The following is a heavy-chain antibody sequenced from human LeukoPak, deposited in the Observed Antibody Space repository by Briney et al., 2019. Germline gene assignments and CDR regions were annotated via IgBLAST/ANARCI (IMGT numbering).Heavy chain of an antibody. D-gene: IGHD3-3*01. Sequence: GASVKISSKTSGYTFTGSYMHWVRQGPRQRLEWRGWINPHSGGTNYAQRFQGRVTMTRDTSLSTAYMELSRLRSDDTAVYYCARAEILFLEWLLIIDAFDIWGQGTMVTVSS. CDR2: INPHSGGT. V-gene: IGHV1-2*02. J-gene: IGHJ3*02. CDR1: GYTFTGSY. CDR3: ARAEILFLEWLLIIDAFDI.